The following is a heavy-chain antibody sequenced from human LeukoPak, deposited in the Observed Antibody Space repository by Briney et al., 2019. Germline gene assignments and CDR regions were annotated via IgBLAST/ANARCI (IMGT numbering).Heavy chain of an antibody. Sequence: ASVRVSCKASGYKFISHYLQWVRQAPGLGPEWMGWMHGGNGNTRYAEKFEGRVTMTRDMSTSTAYMDLSRLTSDDTAVYYCAREGSYCVGGDCYSFDFWGQGTLVTVSS. CDR3: AREGSYCVGGDCYSFDF. V-gene: IGHV1-2*02. J-gene: IGHJ4*02. CDR2: MHGGNGNT. D-gene: IGHD2-21*02. CDR1: GYKFISHY.